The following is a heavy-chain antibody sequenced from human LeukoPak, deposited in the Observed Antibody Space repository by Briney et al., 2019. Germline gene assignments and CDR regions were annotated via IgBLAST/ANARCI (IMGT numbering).Heavy chain of an antibody. J-gene: IGHJ4*02. CDR3: ARAPSSGYSYDYYFDY. CDR2: IYYSGST. V-gene: IGHV4-59*08. D-gene: IGHD5-18*01. CDR1: GGSISSYH. Sequence: SETLSLTCTVSGGSISSYHWSWIRQPPGKGLEWIGYIYYSGSTNYNPSLKSRVTISVDTSKNQFSLKLTSVTAADTAVYYCARAPSSGYSYDYYFDYWGQGTLVTVSS.